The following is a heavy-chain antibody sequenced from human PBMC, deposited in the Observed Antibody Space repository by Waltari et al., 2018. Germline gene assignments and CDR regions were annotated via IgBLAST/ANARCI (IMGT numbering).Heavy chain of an antibody. V-gene: IGHV4-39*01. J-gene: IGHJ4*02. CDR3: ARLPIEGHPAPVQ. D-gene: IGHD1-26*01. CDR1: GCSISSRSSY. CDR2: IYYSGST. Sequence: QLQLQESGPGLVKPSETLSLTCTVSGCSISSRSSYWGWIRQPPGKGLEWIGSIYYSGSTYYNPSLKSRVTISVDTSKNQFSLKLSSVTAADTAVYYCARLPIEGHPAPVQWGQGTLVTVSS.